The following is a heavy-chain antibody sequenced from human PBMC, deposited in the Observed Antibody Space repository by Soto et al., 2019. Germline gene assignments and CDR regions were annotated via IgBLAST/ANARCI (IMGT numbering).Heavy chain of an antibody. CDR3: ARGYYGSGSYYYYMDV. CDR2: INHSGST. D-gene: IGHD3-10*01. V-gene: IGHV4-34*01. J-gene: IGHJ6*03. Sequence: SETLSLTCAVYGGSFSGYYWSWIRQPPGKGLEWIGEINHSGSTNYNPSLKSRVTISVDTSKNQFSLKLSSVTAADTAVYYCARGYYGSGSYYYYMDVWGKGTTVTVSS. CDR1: GGSFSGYY.